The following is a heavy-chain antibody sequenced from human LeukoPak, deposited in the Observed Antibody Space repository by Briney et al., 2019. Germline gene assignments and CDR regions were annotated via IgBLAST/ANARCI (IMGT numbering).Heavy chain of an antibody. CDR1: GFTFSSYA. CDR2: ISGSGGST. Sequence: GGSLRLSCAAPGFTFSSYAMSWVRQAPGKGLEWVSAISGSGGSTYYADSVKGRFTISRDNSKNTLYLQMNSLRAEDTAVYYCAKGPGITIFGVVILRDYGMDVWGQGTTVAVSS. V-gene: IGHV3-23*01. D-gene: IGHD3-3*01. J-gene: IGHJ6*02. CDR3: AKGPGITIFGVVILRDYGMDV.